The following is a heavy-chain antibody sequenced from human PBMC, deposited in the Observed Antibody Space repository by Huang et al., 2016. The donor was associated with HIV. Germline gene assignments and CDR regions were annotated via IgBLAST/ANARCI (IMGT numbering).Heavy chain of an antibody. CDR1: GGSFSGYF. CDR2: INHSGST. CDR3: TRGAVRYFDRGGTRYYGMDV. Sequence: QVQLQQWGAGLLKPSETLSLTCAVHGGSFSGYFWSWVRQPPGKGLKWIGEINHSGSTNYNPALKRRVTIARDTSKNQFSLKLSSVTAADTAVYYCTRGAVRYFDRGGTRYYGMDVWGQGTTVTVSS. V-gene: IGHV4-34*01. D-gene: IGHD3-9*01. J-gene: IGHJ6*02.